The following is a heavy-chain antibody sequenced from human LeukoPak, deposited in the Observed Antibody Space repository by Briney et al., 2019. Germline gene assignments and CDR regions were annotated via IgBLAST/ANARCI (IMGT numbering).Heavy chain of an antibody. CDR1: GGSFSGYY. CDR2: INHSGST. D-gene: IGHD3-16*02. V-gene: IGHV4-34*01. Sequence: SETLSLTCAVYGGSFSGYYWSWLRRPPGKGLEWIGEINHSGSTNYNPSLKSRVTISVDTSKNQFSLKLSSVTAADTAVYYCARGGYDYVWGSYRPNWFDPWGQGTLVTVSS. CDR3: ARGGYDYVWGSYRPNWFDP. J-gene: IGHJ5*02.